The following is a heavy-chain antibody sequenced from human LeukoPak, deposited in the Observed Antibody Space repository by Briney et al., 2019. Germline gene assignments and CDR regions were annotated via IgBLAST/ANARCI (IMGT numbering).Heavy chain of an antibody. CDR2: ISSNGGST. J-gene: IGHJ4*02. V-gene: IGHV3-64D*06. D-gene: IGHD6-19*01. CDR3: VKDSGWRAPTLDY. Sequence: GGSLRLSCSASGFTFSSYAMHWVRQAPGKGLEYVSAISSNGGSTYYADSVKGRFTISRDNSKNTLYLRMSSLRAEDTAVYYCVKDSGWRAPTLDYWGQGTLVTVSS. CDR1: GFTFSSYA.